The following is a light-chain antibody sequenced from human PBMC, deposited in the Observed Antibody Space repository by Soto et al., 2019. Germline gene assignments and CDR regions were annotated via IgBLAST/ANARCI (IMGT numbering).Light chain of an antibody. CDR2: GAS. Sequence: EIVMTQSPATLSVSPGERATLSCRASQSISNNLAWYQQKPCQAPRLLIYGASTRATDIPARFSGSGSGTEFTLTISSLQSEDFALYYCHQYNNWPPWTFGQGTKVEIK. CDR3: HQYNNWPPWT. V-gene: IGKV3-15*01. CDR1: QSISNN. J-gene: IGKJ1*01.